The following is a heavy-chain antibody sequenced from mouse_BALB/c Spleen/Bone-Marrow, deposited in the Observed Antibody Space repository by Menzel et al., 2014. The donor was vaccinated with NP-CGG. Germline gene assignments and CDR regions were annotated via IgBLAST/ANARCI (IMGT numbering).Heavy chain of an antibody. CDR2: SRNKANDYTT. J-gene: IGHJ1*01. CDR1: GFTFSDFY. D-gene: IGHD1-1*01. Sequence: EVQVAESGAGLVQPGAPLRLSCATSGFTFSDFYMEWVRQPPGKRLEWIAASRNKANDYTTEYSASVKARFIVSRDTSQSILYLQMNALRAEDTAIYYCARDNYYGSYWYFDVWGAGTTVTVSS. V-gene: IGHV7-1*02. CDR3: ARDNYYGSYWYFDV.